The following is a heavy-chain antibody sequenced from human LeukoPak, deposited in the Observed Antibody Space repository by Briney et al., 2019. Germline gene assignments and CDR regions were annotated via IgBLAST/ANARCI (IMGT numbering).Heavy chain of an antibody. CDR3: ARGLPYDSSGYYYVWVFDI. D-gene: IGHD3-22*01. CDR2: INPNSGGT. Sequence: ASVKVSCKASGYTFTGYYMHWVRQAPGQGLEWMGWINPNSGGTNYAQKFQGRVTMTRDTSISTAYMELSRLRSDDTAVYYCARGLPYDSSGYYYVWVFDIWGQGTMVTVSS. CDR1: GYTFTGYY. J-gene: IGHJ3*02. V-gene: IGHV1-2*02.